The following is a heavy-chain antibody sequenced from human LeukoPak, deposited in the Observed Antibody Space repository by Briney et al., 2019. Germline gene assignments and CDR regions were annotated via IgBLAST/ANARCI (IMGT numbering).Heavy chain of an antibody. CDR1: GGSISSGTYY. CDR3: ASRYVIEGPFLYFDY. D-gene: IGHD1-26*01. CDR2: IYYSGST. Sequence: PSETLSFTCTVSGGSISSGTYYWGWIRQPPGKGLQWIGNIYYSGSTYYNPSLKSRLTISVDTSKNQFSLKLSSVTAADTAVYYCASRYVIEGPFLYFDYWGQGTLVTVSS. J-gene: IGHJ4*02. V-gene: IGHV4-39*01.